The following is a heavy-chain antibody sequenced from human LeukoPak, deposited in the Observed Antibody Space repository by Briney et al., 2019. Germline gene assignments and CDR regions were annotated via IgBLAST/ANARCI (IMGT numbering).Heavy chain of an antibody. CDR1: GFTFNSYE. Sequence: PGGSLRLSCAASGFTFNSYEMNWVRQAPGKGLEWVSYISTSGTTIYYAGSVKGRFTISRDNAKNSLYLQMNSLRAEDTAVYYCARSTLATTGTYWGQGTLVTVSS. V-gene: IGHV3-48*03. J-gene: IGHJ4*02. D-gene: IGHD2-8*02. CDR3: ARSTLATTGTY. CDR2: ISTSGTTI.